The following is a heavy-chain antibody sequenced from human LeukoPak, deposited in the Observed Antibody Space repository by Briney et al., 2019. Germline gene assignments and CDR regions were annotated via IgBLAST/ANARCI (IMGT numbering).Heavy chain of an antibody. Sequence: ASVKVSCKASGGTFSSYAISWVRQAPGQGLEWMGRIIPILGIANYAQKFQGRVTITADKSTSTAYMELSSLRSEDTAVYYCARDLHVLRYFDWYPFDYWGQGTLVTVSS. V-gene: IGHV1-69*04. D-gene: IGHD3-9*01. CDR3: ARDLHVLRYFDWYPFDY. CDR2: IIPILGIA. CDR1: GGTFSSYA. J-gene: IGHJ4*02.